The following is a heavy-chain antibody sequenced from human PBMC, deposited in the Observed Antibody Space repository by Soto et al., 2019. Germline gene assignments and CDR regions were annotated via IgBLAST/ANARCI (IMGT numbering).Heavy chain of an antibody. CDR1: GGSISSPNW. D-gene: IGHD3-22*01. J-gene: IGHJ2*01. CDR3: ARGYYYDNRGPRLDL. CDR2: MYHSGSTNY. Sequence: SETLSLTCAVSGGSISSPNWWSWVRQPPGKGLEWIGEMYHSGSTNYNYNPSLKSRVTFSLDTSKDQFSLKLTSVTAADTAVYYCARGYYYDNRGPRLDLWGRGTMVTVYS. V-gene: IGHV4-4*02.